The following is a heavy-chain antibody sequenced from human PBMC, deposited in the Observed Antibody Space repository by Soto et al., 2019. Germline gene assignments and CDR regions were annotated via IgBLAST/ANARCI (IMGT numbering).Heavy chain of an antibody. J-gene: IGHJ5*02. Sequence: EVLLLGSGGGLVQPGGSLRLSCAASGFNFGSNSMAWVRQAPGKGLEYVASISDTSHRIFHADPLKGRFTISRDNSRNSLYLEMKSLRAEDTALYYCVILADVKFDLWGQGTLVIVSS. CDR1: GFNFGSNS. CDR3: VILADVKFDL. V-gene: IGHV3-23*01. D-gene: IGHD6-19*01. CDR2: ISDTSHRI.